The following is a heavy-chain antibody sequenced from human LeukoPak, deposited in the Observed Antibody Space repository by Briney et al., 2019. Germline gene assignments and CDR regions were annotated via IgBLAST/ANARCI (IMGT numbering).Heavy chain of an antibody. J-gene: IGHJ6*03. CDR2: INHSGST. Sequence: ETLSLTCAVYGGSFSGYYWSWIRQPPGKGLEWIGEINHSGSTNYNPSLKSRVTISVDTSKNQFSLKLSSVTAADTAVYYCARGQIGDYYYYMDVWGKGTTVTVSS. V-gene: IGHV4-34*01. D-gene: IGHD3-3*01. CDR3: ARGQIGDYYYYMDV. CDR1: GGSFSGYY.